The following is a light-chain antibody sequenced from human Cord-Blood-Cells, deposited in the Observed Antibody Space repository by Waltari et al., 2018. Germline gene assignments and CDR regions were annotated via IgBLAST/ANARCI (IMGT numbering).Light chain of an antibody. CDR3: CSYAGSSTWV. V-gene: IGLV2-23*02. J-gene: IGLJ3*02. CDR2: EVS. Sequence: QSALTQPASVSGSTGPSITISCTGTSSDVGSYNLVSWHQQHPGKAPKLSIYEVSKRPSGVSNRFSGSKSGNTASLTISGLQAEDEADYYCCSYAGSSTWVFGGGTKLTVL. CDR1: SSDVGSYNL.